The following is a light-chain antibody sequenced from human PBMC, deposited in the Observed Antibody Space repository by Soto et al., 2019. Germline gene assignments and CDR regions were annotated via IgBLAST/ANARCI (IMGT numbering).Light chain of an antibody. CDR3: QQYGSSPLT. CDR1: QSVSSSY. V-gene: IGKV3-20*01. CDR2: DAS. J-gene: IGKJ4*01. Sequence: EIVWTQSPGTLSLSPGERATLSCRASQSVSSSYLAWYQQKPGQAPRLLIYDASSRATGIPDRFSGSGSGTDFTLTISRLEPEDFAVFYCQQYGSSPLTFGGGTKVDIK.